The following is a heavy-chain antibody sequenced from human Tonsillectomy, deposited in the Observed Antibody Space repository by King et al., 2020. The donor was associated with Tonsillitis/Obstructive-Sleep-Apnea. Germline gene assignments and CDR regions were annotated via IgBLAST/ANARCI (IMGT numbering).Heavy chain of an antibody. V-gene: IGHV3-53*01. CDR3: ARDESGYSGYGPYYYYYMDV. J-gene: IGHJ6*03. CDR1: GFTVSSNY. Sequence: VQLVESGGGLIQPGGSLRLSCAASGFTVSSNYMSWVRQAPGKGLEWVSVIYSGGSTYYADSVKGRFTISRDNSKNTLYLQMNSLRAEDTAVYYCARDESGYSGYGPYYYYYMDVWGKGTTVTVSS. CDR2: IYSGGST. D-gene: IGHD5-12*01.